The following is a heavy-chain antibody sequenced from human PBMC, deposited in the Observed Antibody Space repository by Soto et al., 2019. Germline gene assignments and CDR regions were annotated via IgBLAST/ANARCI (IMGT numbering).Heavy chain of an antibody. CDR1: GYTFTNYY. V-gene: IGHV1-46*01. J-gene: IGHJ4*02. CDR2: INPNGGST. CDR3: ARSAPYDY. Sequence: QVQLMQSGAEVKKPGASVRVSCKASGYTFTNYYVHWVRQAPGQGLEWMGFINPNGGSTTYAQKFQGRFTVTTDTSTRTVYKQLSSLRSDDTAVFYCARSAPYDYWGQGTLVTVSS.